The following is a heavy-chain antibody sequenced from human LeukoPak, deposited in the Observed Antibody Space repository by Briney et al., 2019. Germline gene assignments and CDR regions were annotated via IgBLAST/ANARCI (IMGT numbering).Heavy chain of an antibody. Sequence: PGGSLRLSCAASGFTFSSYAMSWVRQAPGKGLEWVANIKQDGSEKYYVDSVKGRFTISRDNAKNSLYLQMNSLRAEDTAVYYCARELGPAYYYYYYGTDVWGQGTTVTVSS. D-gene: IGHD7-27*01. J-gene: IGHJ6*02. CDR1: GFTFSSYA. CDR2: IKQDGSEK. V-gene: IGHV3-7*01. CDR3: ARELGPAYYYYYYGTDV.